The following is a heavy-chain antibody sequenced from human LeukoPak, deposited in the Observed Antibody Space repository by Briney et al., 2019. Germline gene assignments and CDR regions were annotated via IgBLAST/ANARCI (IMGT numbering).Heavy chain of an antibody. CDR2: ISWNSGSI. D-gene: IGHD6-13*01. CDR3: AKSLGPQQPYPQFDY. V-gene: IGHV3-9*01. CDR1: GFTFDDYA. J-gene: IGHJ4*02. Sequence: GGSLRLSCAASGFTFDDYAMHWVRQAPGKGLEWASGISWNSGSIGYADSVKGRFTISRDIAKNSLYLQMNSLRAEDTALYYCAKSLGPQQPYPQFDYWGQGTLVTVSS.